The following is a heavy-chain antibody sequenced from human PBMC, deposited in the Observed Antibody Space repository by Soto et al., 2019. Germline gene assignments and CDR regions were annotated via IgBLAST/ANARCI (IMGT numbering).Heavy chain of an antibody. D-gene: IGHD6-6*01. V-gene: IGHV1-69*08. CDR2: IIPILGIA. CDR1: GGTFSSYT. J-gene: IGHJ6*03. Sequence: QVQLVQSGAEVKKPGSSVKVSCKASGGTFSSYTISWVRQAPGQGREWMGRIIPILGIANYAQKLQGRVTITADKSTSTAYMELSSLRSEDTAVYYCARESIAARPYYYYYMDVWGKGTTVTVSS. CDR3: ARESIAARPYYYYYMDV.